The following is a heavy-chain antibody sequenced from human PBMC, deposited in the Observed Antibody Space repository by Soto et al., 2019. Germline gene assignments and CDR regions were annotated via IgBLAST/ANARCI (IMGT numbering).Heavy chain of an antibody. V-gene: IGHV3-23*01. CDR2: ISGSGYST. CDR1: GFTFSSNA. J-gene: IGHJ6*02. CDR3: AKSSSASSGYKDYYYYGMDV. D-gene: IGHD6-6*01. Sequence: EVQLLESGGGLVQPGGSLRLSCAASGFTFSSNAMSWVRQAPGKGLEWVSAISGSGYSTYYADSVKVRFTISRDNSKNTLYLQMNSLRAEDTAVYYCAKSSSASSGYKDYYYYGMDVWGQGTTVTVSS.